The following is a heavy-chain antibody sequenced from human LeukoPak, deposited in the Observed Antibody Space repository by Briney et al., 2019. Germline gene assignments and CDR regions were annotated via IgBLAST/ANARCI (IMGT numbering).Heavy chain of an antibody. CDR3: ARGDRGAGSDDREYYFDY. CDR2: IYYSGST. J-gene: IGHJ4*02. V-gene: IGHV4-59*01. D-gene: IGHD6-13*01. Sequence: PSETLSLTCTVSGGSFNSYYWSWIRQPPGKGLEWIGYIYYSGSTNYNPSLKSRVTISVDTSKNQFSLTLSSVTAADTAVYYCARGDRGAGSDDREYYFDYWGQGTLVTASS. CDR1: GGSFNSYY.